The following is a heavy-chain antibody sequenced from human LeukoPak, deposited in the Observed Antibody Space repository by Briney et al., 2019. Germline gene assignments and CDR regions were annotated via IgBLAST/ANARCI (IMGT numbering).Heavy chain of an antibody. V-gene: IGHV3-33*08. Sequence: GGSLRLSCAASGFTFDSYGMHWVRQAPGKGLEWVAMIWSDGSNEHYPDSVKGRFTISRDNSKNTIYLQINSLRVEDTAVFYCARDGSGYAIDYWGQGTLVTVSS. CDR3: ARDGSGYAIDY. CDR1: GFTFDSYG. J-gene: IGHJ4*01. D-gene: IGHD5-12*01. CDR2: IWSDGSNE.